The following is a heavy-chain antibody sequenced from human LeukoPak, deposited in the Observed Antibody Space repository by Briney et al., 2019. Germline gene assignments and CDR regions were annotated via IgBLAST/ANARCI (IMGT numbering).Heavy chain of an antibody. Sequence: GGSLRLSCAASGFTFSSYAMSWVRQAPGKGLEWVSSISSSSSYIYYADSVKGRFTISRDNAKNSLYLQMNSLRAEDTAVYYCAREGIQLWLRFFDYWGQGTLVTVSS. CDR1: GFTFSSYA. CDR2: ISSSSSYI. V-gene: IGHV3-21*01. CDR3: AREGIQLWLRFFDY. D-gene: IGHD5-18*01. J-gene: IGHJ4*02.